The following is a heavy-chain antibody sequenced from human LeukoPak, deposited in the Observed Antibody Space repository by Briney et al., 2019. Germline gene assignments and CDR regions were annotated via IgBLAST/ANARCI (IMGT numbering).Heavy chain of an antibody. V-gene: IGHV3-30*18. CDR2: ISYDGSNK. CDR3: AKTTGKADYYYYGMDV. J-gene: IGHJ6*02. D-gene: IGHD1-1*01. Sequence: HPGGSLRLSCAASGFTFSSYGMHWVRQAPGKGLEWVAVISYDGSNKYYADSVKGRFTISRDNSKNTLYLQMNGLRAEDTAVYYWAKTTGKADYYYYGMDVWGQGTRVTVS. CDR1: GFTFSSYG.